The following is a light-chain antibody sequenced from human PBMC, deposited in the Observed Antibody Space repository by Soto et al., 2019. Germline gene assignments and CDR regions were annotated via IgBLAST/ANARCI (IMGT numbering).Light chain of an antibody. CDR2: GAS. CDR3: QQANRFPLT. Sequence: DIQMTQSPSSVSASVGDRVTITCRASQGISRSLAWYQQKPGKAPKVLIYGASNLQSGVPSRFSGSGSGTDFTLTISSMQPEDFATYYCQQANRFPLTFGPGTKVYIK. J-gene: IGKJ3*01. CDR1: QGISRS. V-gene: IGKV1-12*01.